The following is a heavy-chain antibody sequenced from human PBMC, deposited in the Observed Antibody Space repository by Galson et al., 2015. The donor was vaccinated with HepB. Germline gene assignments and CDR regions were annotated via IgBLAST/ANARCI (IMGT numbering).Heavy chain of an antibody. J-gene: IGHJ4*02. Sequence: SLRLSCAASGFTFSSYWMHWVRQAPGKGLVWVSRIHSDGSSTSYADSVKGRSTISRDNAKNTLYLQMNSLRAENTAVYYCARGFGSSGYYYWGQGTLVTVSS. V-gene: IGHV3-74*01. CDR2: IHSDGSST. CDR1: GFTFSSYW. D-gene: IGHD3-22*01. CDR3: ARGFGSSGYYY.